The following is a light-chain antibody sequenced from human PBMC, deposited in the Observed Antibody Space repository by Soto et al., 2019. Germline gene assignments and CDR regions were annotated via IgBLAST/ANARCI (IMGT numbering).Light chain of an antibody. CDR3: QTWDTGARVV. CDR2: LSSDGSH. V-gene: IGLV4-69*01. CDR1: SGHSSYA. J-gene: IGLJ2*01. Sequence: QSVLTQSPSASASLGASVKLTCTLSSGHSSYAIAWHQQHPEKGPRYLMKLSSDGSHSKGDGIPDRFSGSSSGAERYLTISSLQSEDEADYYCQTWDTGARVVFGGGTKLTVL.